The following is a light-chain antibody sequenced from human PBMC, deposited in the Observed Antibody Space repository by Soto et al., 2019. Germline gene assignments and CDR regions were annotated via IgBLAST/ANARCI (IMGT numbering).Light chain of an antibody. CDR1: QSVSSSY. V-gene: IGKV3-20*01. CDR2: GAS. J-gene: IGKJ2*01. CDR3: QQYFSIPMFT. Sequence: IVLTQSPGTLSLSPGERATLSCRASQSVSSSYLAWYQQKPGQAPRLLIYGASSRATGIPDRFSGSGSGTDFTLTISRLEPEDFAVYYCQQYFSIPMFTFAQGTKLQIK.